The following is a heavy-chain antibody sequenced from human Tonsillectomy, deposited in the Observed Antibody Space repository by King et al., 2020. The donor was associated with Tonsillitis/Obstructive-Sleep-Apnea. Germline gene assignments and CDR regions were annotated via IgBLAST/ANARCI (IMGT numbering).Heavy chain of an antibody. V-gene: IGHV3-9*01. J-gene: IGHJ4*02. CDR3: TKAVGTTVTAYFDY. Sequence: EQLVQSGGGLVQPGRSLRLSCAASGFTFDEYAMHWVRQAPGEGLEWVSGISWNSGSIVYADSVKGRFTISRDNAKNSLYLQMISLRSEDTALYYCTKAVGTTVTAYFDYWGQGPLVTVSS. CDR1: GFTFDEYA. D-gene: IGHD4-17*01. CDR2: ISWNSGSI.